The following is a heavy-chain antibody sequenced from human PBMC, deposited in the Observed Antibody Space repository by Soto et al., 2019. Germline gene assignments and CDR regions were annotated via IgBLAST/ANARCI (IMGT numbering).Heavy chain of an antibody. CDR2: IIPIFGTA. J-gene: IGHJ4*02. D-gene: IGHD6-25*01. V-gene: IGHV1-69*01. Sequence: QVQLVQSGAEVKKPGSSVKVSCKASGGTFSSYAISWVRQAPGQGLEWMGGIIPIFGTANYAQKFQGRVTIPAGESTSKGYMGLSSLGSEDTAVYYWGREGSAAGGGNWGQGTLVTVSS. CDR1: GGTFSSYA. CDR3: GREGSAAGGGN.